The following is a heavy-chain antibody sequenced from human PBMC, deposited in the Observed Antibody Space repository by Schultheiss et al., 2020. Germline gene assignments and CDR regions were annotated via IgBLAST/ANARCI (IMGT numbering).Heavy chain of an antibody. Sequence: CGSLRLSCAASGFTFSDHYMSWIRQAPGKGLEWLSYISSSGSPVYYADSVKGRFTVSRDNTKNSLYLQLNSLRVEDTAVYYCARDWLGYYVDFWGQGTLVTVSS. J-gene: IGHJ4*02. CDR1: GFTFSDHY. CDR3: ARDWLGYYVDF. V-gene: IGHV3-11*01. CDR2: ISSSGSPV. D-gene: IGHD5-12*01.